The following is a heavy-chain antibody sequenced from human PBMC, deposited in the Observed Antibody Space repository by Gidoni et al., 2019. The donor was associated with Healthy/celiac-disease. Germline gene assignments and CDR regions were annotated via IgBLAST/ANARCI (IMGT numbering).Heavy chain of an antibody. J-gene: IGHJ3*02. CDR3: ASRALFGGVIFDAFDI. V-gene: IGHV3-23*01. CDR2: ISGSGGST. CDR1: GFTFSSYA. Sequence: EVQLLESGGGLVQPGGSLRLSCAASGFTFSSYAMSWVRQAPGKGLEWVSAISGSGGSTYYADSVKGRFTISRDNSKNTLYLQMNSLRAEDTAVYYCASRALFGGVIFDAFDIWGQGTMVTVSS. D-gene: IGHD3-16*02.